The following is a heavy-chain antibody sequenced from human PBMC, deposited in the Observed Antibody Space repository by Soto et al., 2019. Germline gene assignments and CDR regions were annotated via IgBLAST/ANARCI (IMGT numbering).Heavy chain of an antibody. CDR2: INPSGGST. CDR3: ARDSYEVDTAMVNQYNWFDP. Sequence: ASVKVFCKASGYTFTSYYMHWVRQAPGQGLEWMGIINPSGGSTSYAQKFQGRVTMTRDTSTSTVYMELSSLRSEDTAVYYCARDSYEVDTAMVNQYNWFDPWGQGTLVTVSS. J-gene: IGHJ5*02. V-gene: IGHV1-46*03. CDR1: GYTFTSYY. D-gene: IGHD5-18*01.